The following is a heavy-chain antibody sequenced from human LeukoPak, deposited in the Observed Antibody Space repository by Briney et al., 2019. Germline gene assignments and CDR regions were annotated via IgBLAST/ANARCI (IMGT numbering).Heavy chain of an antibody. V-gene: IGHV1-69-2*01. Sequence: ASVKVSCKVSGYTFTDYYMHWVQQAPGKGLEWMGLVDPEDGETIYAEKFQGRVTITADTSTDTAYMELSSLRSEDTAVYYCATDRSSYPVRSPFDYWGQGTLVTVSS. D-gene: IGHD6-6*01. CDR1: GYTFTDYY. J-gene: IGHJ4*02. CDR3: ATDRSSYPVRSPFDY. CDR2: VDPEDGET.